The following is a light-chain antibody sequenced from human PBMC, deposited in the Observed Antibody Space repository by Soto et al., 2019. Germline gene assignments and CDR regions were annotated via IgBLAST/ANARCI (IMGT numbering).Light chain of an antibody. Sequence: NFMLTQPHSVSESPGKTVTISCTGSSGSIASNYVQWYQQRPGSAPTTVIYEDNQRPYGVPGRFSCSIDSSSNSASLTISGLNTEDEADYCCQSYDSSTHVVFGGGTKLTVL. CDR1: SGSIASNY. V-gene: IGLV6-57*02. J-gene: IGLJ2*01. CDR2: EDN. CDR3: QSYDSSTHVV.